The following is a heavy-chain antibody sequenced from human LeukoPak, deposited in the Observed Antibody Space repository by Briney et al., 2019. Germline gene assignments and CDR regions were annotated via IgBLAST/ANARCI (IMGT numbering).Heavy chain of an antibody. Sequence: PSETLSLTCTVPGGSISSYYWSWIRQPAGKGLEWIGRIYTSGSTNYNPSLKSRVTMSVDTSKNQFSLKPSSVTAADTAVYYCASTLGYCSGGSCYTHFDYWGQGTLVTVSS. V-gene: IGHV4-4*07. CDR2: IYTSGST. CDR1: GGSISSYY. D-gene: IGHD2-15*01. CDR3: ASTLGYCSGGSCYTHFDY. J-gene: IGHJ4*02.